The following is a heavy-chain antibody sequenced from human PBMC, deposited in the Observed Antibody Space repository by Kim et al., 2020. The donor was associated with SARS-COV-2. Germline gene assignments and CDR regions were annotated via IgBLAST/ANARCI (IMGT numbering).Heavy chain of an antibody. CDR3: ARDPLDSSSFDY. J-gene: IGHJ4*02. Sequence: YYTDSLKGRFTISRDNSKNTLYLQRNSLRAEDTAVYYCARDPLDSSSFDYWGQGTLVTVSS. D-gene: IGHD6-13*01. V-gene: IGHV3-33*01.